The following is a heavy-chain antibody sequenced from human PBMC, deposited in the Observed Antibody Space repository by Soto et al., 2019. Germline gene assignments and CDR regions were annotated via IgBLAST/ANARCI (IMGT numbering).Heavy chain of an antibody. CDR2: IYYSGST. CDR3: ARDGGGFGELYY. CDR1: GGSISSGDYY. D-gene: IGHD3-10*01. V-gene: IGHV4-30-4*01. Sequence: QVQLQESGPGLVKPSQTLSLTCTVSGGSISSGDYYWSWIRQPPGKGLEWIGYIYYSGSTYYNPSLKSRVTISVDTSKSQFSLKLSYVTAADTAVYYCARDGGGFGELYYWGQGTLVTVSS. J-gene: IGHJ4*02.